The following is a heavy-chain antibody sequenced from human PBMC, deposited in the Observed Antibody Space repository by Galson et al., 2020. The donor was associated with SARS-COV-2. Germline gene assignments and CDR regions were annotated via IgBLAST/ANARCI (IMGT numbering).Heavy chain of an antibody. D-gene: IGHD6-13*01. CDR3: ARVGSSWYRGMDV. Sequence: GGSQRLSCAASGFTFSSYRMHWVPQVPGKGPVWVSRIKSDGSSTSYADSVKGRFTISRDNAKNTRYLQLNSLRAGDTAVYHCARVGSSWYRGMDVWGQGTAVTVSS. V-gene: IGHV3-74*01. J-gene: IGHJ6*02. CDR1: GFTFSSYR. CDR2: IKSDGSST.